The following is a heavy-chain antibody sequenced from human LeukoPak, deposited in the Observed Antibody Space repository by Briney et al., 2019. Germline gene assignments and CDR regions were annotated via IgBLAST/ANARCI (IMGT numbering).Heavy chain of an antibody. CDR1: GGSFSGYY. J-gene: IGHJ5*02. V-gene: IGHV4-34*01. CDR3: ARGGRYCSSTSCYSSGANWFDP. CDR2: INHSGST. Sequence: SETLSLTCAVYGGSFSGYYWSWIRQPPGKGLEWIGEINHSGSTNYNPSLKSRVTISVDTSKNQFSLKLSSVTAADTAVYYCARGGRYCSSTSCYSSGANWFDPWGQGTLVTVSS. D-gene: IGHD2-2*01.